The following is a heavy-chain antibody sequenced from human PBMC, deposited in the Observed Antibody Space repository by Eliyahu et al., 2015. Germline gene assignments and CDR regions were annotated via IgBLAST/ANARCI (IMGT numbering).Heavy chain of an antibody. J-gene: IGHJ4*02. D-gene: IGHD1-7*01. CDR3: ATDREAKLELPGDQYNPFDY. Sequence: EVQLVESGGGLVQPGGSLRLSCAASGFTFSSYXXNWVRQAPGKGLEWVSYISSSSSTIYYADSVKGRFTISRDNAKNSLYLQMNSLRAEDTAVYYCATDREAKLELPGDQYNPFDYWGQGTLVTVSS. V-gene: IGHV3-48*01. CDR1: GFTFSSYX. CDR2: ISSSSSTI.